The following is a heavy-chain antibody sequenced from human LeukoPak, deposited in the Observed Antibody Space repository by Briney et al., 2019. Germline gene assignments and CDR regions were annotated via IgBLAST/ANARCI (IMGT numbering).Heavy chain of an antibody. CDR3: ARDQTYSGSGIYTYFDY. V-gene: IGHV4-39*07. CDR1: GGSISSSSYY. J-gene: IGHJ4*02. D-gene: IGHD3-10*01. CDR2: IYYSGST. Sequence: ASETLSLTCTVSGGSISSSSYYWGWIRQPPGKGLEWIGSIYYSGSTYYNPSLKSRVTISVDTSKNQFSLKLTSVTAADTAVYYCARDQTYSGSGIYTYFDYWGQGILVTVSS.